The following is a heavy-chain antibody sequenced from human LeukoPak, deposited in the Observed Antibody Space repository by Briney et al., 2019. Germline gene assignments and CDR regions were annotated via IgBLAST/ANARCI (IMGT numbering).Heavy chain of an antibody. CDR2: INPNSGGT. D-gene: IGHD2-2*01. V-gene: IGHV1-2*02. Sequence: ASVKVSCKASGYTFTGYYMHWVRQAPGQGLEWMGWINPNSGGTNYAQKFQGRVTMTRDTSISTAYMEQSSLRSEDTAVYYCAREYCSSTSCYSRYNWFDPWGQGTLVTVSS. CDR3: AREYCSSTSCYSRYNWFDP. J-gene: IGHJ5*02. CDR1: GYTFTGYY.